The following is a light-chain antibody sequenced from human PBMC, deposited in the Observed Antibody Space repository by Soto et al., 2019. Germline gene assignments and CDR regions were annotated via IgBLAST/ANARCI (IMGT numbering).Light chain of an antibody. CDR3: LQDYNYPWT. V-gene: IGKV1-6*01. J-gene: IGKJ1*01. CDR1: RYIRSD. CDR2: GAS. Sequence: AIQMTQSPSSLSASEGDRVNITCRASRYIRSDLSWYQQRPGQAPKVLIYGASSSQSGVPSRFSGSGYGTDLTLSISSLQPEDFATYFCLQDYNYPWTFGQGTKVDIK.